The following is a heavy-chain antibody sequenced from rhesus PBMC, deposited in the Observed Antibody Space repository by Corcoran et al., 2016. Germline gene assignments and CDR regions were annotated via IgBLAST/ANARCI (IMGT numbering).Heavy chain of an antibody. CDR1: GGSISSNY. V-gene: IGHV4-173*01. J-gene: IGHJ1*01. CDR3: ARDWAAEEYFEF. Sequence: QLQLQESGPGLVKPSETLSLTCAVSGGSISSNYWSWIRQPPGKGLELIGRISGRGGSPDYNPSLKSRVTISTDTSKNQFSLKLSSVTAADTAVYYCARDWAAEEYFEFWGQGALVTVSS. D-gene: IGHD6-31*01. CDR2: ISGRGGSP.